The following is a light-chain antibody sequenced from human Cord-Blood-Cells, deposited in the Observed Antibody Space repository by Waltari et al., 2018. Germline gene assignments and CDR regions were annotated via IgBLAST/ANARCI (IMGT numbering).Light chain of an antibody. Sequence: QSALTQPASVSGSPGQSITISCTGTSSDVGGYNYVSWYQQHPGKAPNLMFYDVSNRPSGVSNRFSGSKSGNTASLTISGLQAEDEADYYCSSYTSSSTLVFGGGTKLTVL. CDR2: DVS. CDR1: SSDVGGYNY. CDR3: SSYTSSSTLV. V-gene: IGLV2-14*03. J-gene: IGLJ3*02.